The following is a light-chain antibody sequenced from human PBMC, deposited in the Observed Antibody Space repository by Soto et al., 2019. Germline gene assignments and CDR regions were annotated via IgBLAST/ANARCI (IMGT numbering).Light chain of an antibody. CDR2: KAS. J-gene: IGKJ1*01. CDR3: QQFYRYPWT. V-gene: IGKV1-5*03. Sequence: DIQMTQSPSTLSASVGDRVTITCRASQSVDTFLAWYQQKPGKAPHLLIYKASSLETGVPSRFSGSGSVTEFTLTIISLQPDDFATYYCQQFYRYPWTFGQGTKVEIK. CDR1: QSVDTF.